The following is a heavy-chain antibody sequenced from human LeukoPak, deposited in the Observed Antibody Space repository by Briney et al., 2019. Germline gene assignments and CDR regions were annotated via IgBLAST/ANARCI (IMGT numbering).Heavy chain of an antibody. Sequence: GRSLRLSCAASGFTFSSYGMHWVRQAPGTGLERVAVISYDGSNKYYADSVKGRFTISRDNSKNTLYLRMNSLRAEDTAVYYCAQDVERGYSSSWYNYWGQGTLVTVSS. J-gene: IGHJ4*02. V-gene: IGHV3-30*18. D-gene: IGHD6-13*01. CDR1: GFTFSSYG. CDR3: AQDVERGYSSSWYNY. CDR2: ISYDGSNK.